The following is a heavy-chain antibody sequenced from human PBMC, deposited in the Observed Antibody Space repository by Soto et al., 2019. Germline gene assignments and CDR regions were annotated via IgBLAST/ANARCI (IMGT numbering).Heavy chain of an antibody. V-gene: IGHV4-39*01. CDR3: ARKAYRSAWYGWFDP. CDR2: IYYSGST. D-gene: IGHD6-13*01. CDR1: GGSISTTYYY. J-gene: IGHJ5*02. Sequence: TSETLSLTCTVSGGSISTTYYYWGWIRQPPGKGLEWIGSIYYSGSTYYNPSLKSRVTVSVDTSKNQFSLKLTSVTAADTAVYYCARKAYRSAWYGWFDPWGQGTLVTVSS.